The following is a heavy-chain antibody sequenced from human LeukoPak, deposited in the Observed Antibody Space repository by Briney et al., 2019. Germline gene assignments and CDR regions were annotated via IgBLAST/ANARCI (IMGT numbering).Heavy chain of an antibody. CDR3: ARDPSQQSPGTTDY. J-gene: IGHJ4*02. CDR1: GGTFSSYA. CDR2: IIPILGIA. Sequence: SVKVSCKASGGTFSSYAISWVRQAPGQGLEWMGRIIPILGIANYAQKFQGRVTITADKSTSTAYMELSSLGSEDTAVYYCARDPSQQSPGTTDYWGQGTLVTVSS. D-gene: IGHD1-1*01. V-gene: IGHV1-69*04.